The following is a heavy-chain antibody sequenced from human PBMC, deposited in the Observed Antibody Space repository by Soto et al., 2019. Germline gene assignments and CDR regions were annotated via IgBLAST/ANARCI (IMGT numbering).Heavy chain of an antibody. D-gene: IGHD5-12*01. Sequence: SDTLSLTCTVSGGSISNYSWSCIRQPAGKGLEWIGRIYTSVSTDYTPLLKGRFTIWIDMSKNQFSLKVTSMTAADTAVYYCARERREEIHDGYDIDYWGQGTLVTVSS. J-gene: IGHJ4*02. CDR1: GGSISNYS. V-gene: IGHV4-4*07. CDR3: ARERREEIHDGYDIDY. CDR2: IYTSVST.